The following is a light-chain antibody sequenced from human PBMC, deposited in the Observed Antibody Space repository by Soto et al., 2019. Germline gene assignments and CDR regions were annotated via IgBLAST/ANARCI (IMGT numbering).Light chain of an antibody. V-gene: IGLV2-8*01. CDR3: SSCTGGNPSYV. Sequence: QSVLTQPPSASGSPGQSVTISCTGTSSDVGGYDYVSWYQQHPGKAPTLMIYEVTIRPSGVSDRFSGSKSGNTASLTVSGLQAEDEADYYCSSCTGGNPSYVFGTGTKVTVL. J-gene: IGLJ1*01. CDR2: EVT. CDR1: SSDVGGYDY.